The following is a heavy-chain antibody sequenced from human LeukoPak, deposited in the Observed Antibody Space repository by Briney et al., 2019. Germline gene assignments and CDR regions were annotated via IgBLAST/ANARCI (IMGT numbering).Heavy chain of an antibody. CDR1: GASIPSWY. CDR2: VLNTGTT. Sequence: SETLSLTCTVSGASIPSWYWSWLRQPAGKRLEWIGRVLNTGTTNYNPSLKSRVTISLDTSKSQTSLSMKSVTAADTAVYYCATGSGDFDHWGHGTRVTISS. CDR3: ATGSGDFDH. D-gene: IGHD1-1*01. V-gene: IGHV4-4*07. J-gene: IGHJ4*01.